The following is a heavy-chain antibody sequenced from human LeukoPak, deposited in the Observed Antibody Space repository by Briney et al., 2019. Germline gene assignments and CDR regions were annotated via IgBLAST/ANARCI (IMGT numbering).Heavy chain of an antibody. Sequence: GGSLRLSCAASGFTFSSYSMNWLRPAPGKGREWVSSISSSSSYIYYADSVKGRFTISRDNAKNSLYLQMTSLRAEDTAVYYCARSDYDFWSAFPWGQGTLVTVSS. CDR1: GFTFSSYS. V-gene: IGHV3-21*01. CDR2: ISSSSSYI. D-gene: IGHD3-3*01. CDR3: ARSDYDFWSAFP. J-gene: IGHJ5*02.